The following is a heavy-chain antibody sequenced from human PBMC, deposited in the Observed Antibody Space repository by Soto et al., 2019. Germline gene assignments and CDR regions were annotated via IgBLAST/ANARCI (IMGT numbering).Heavy chain of an antibody. J-gene: IGHJ6*02. V-gene: IGHV2-5*02. D-gene: IGHD2-21*02. Sequence: QITLKESGPTLVKPTQTLTLTCTFSGFSLSTGGVGVGWIRQPPGKALEWLALIYWDDDKRYSPSLKSRLTIPKDTSKNQVVPKMTNMDPVDTATYYCAHSRGGGDSPQSYSSPYYFGMDVWGQGTTVTVSS. CDR1: GFSLSTGGVG. CDR2: IYWDDDK. CDR3: AHSRGGGDSPQSYSSPYYFGMDV.